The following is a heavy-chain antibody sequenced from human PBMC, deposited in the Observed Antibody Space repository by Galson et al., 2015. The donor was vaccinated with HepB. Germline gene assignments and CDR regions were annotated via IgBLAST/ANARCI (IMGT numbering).Heavy chain of an antibody. Sequence: SLRLSCAASGFTFSSYGMHWVRQAPGKGLEWVAVIWYDGSNKYYADSVKGRFTISRDNSKNTLYLQMNSLRAEDTAVYYCAKDSSRGSGPRYYYGMDVWGQGTTVTVSS. CDR3: AKDSSRGSGPRYYYGMDV. CDR2: IWYDGSNK. D-gene: IGHD3-10*01. CDR1: GFTFSSYG. J-gene: IGHJ6*02. V-gene: IGHV3-33*06.